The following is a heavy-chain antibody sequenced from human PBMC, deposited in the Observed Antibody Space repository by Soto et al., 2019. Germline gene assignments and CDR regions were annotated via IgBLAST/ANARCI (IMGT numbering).Heavy chain of an antibody. V-gene: IGHV3-7*01. CDR3: ARAPGIAAAGTHLDY. Sequence: GGSLRLSCAAPGFTFSSYWMSWVRQAPGKGLEWVANIKQDGSEKYYVDSVKGRFTISRDNAKNSLYLQMNSLRAEDTAVYYCARAPGIAAAGTHLDYWGQGTLVTVSS. CDR2: IKQDGSEK. D-gene: IGHD6-13*01. CDR1: GFTFSSYW. J-gene: IGHJ4*02.